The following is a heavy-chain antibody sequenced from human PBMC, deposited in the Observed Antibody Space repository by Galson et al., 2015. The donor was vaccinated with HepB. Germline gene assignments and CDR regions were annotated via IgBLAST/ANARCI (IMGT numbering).Heavy chain of an antibody. Sequence: SLRLSCAASGFTVSSNYMSWVRQAPGKGLEWVSLIYSGGSTYYADSVKGRFTISRDKSNNTLYLQLNSIRAEDTAMYYYVRVGDFWSEPQLAYWGQGTLVTVSS. CDR1: GFTVSSNY. D-gene: IGHD3-3*01. J-gene: IGHJ4*02. CDR3: VRVGDFWSEPQLAY. CDR2: IYSGGST. V-gene: IGHV3-53*01.